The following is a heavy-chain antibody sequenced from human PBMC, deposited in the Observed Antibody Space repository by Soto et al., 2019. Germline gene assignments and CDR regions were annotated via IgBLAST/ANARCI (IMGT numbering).Heavy chain of an antibody. J-gene: IGHJ4*02. CDR2: IYYSGST. V-gene: IGHV4-39*01. CDR1: GGSISSSSHY. Sequence: QLQLQESGPGLVKPSETLSLTCTVSGGSISSSSHYWGWFRQPPGKGLEWIGSIYYSGSTYYNPSLKSRVSISVDTSKNQFSLKLSSVPAADTAVYYCASEDSSGWSFDYWGQGTLVTVSS. D-gene: IGHD6-19*01. CDR3: ASEDSSGWSFDY.